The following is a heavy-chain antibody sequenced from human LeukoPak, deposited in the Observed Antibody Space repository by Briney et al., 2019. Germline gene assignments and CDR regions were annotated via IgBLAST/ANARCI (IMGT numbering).Heavy chain of an antibody. CDR1: GGSISSYY. CDR2: IYYSGST. CDR3: AREDNYYGSGGPQIPSAFDI. J-gene: IGHJ3*02. Sequence: TASETLSLTCTVSGGSISSYYWSWIRQPPGKGLEWIGYIYYSGSTNYNPSLKSRVTISVDTSKNQFSLKLSSVTAADTAVYYCAREDNYYGSGGPQIPSAFDIWGQGTMVTVSS. D-gene: IGHD3-10*01. V-gene: IGHV4-59*01.